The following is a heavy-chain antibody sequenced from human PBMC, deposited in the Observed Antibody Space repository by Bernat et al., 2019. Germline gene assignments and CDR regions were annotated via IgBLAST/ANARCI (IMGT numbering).Heavy chain of an antibody. V-gene: IGHV3-30-3*01. D-gene: IGHD3-9*01. J-gene: IGHJ4*02. CDR2: ISYDGSNK. CDR3: AREVVGKFDWLREDYFDY. Sequence: QVQLVESGGGVVQPGRSLRLSCAASGFTFSSYAMHWVRQAPGKGLEWVAVISYDGSNKYYADSVKGRFTISRDNSKNTLYLKMNSLRAEDTDVYYCAREVVGKFDWLREDYFDYWGQGTLVTVSS. CDR1: GFTFSSYA.